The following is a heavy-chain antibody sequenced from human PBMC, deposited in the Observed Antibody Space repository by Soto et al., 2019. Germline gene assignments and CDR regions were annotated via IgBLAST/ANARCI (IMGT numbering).Heavy chain of an antibody. CDR2: IYNTGGT. CDR3: ARAPVAATPGFPFWFAP. J-gene: IGHJ5*02. V-gene: IGHV4-59*01. Sequence: NPSETLSLTCTVSGGSISFYYWSWIRQPPGKGLEWIGYIYNTGGTTYNPSLKSRVTISVDTSKNQFSLKLNSVTAADTAVYYCARAPVAATPGFPFWFAPWGQATLVTVSS. CDR1: GGSISFYY. D-gene: IGHD2-15*01.